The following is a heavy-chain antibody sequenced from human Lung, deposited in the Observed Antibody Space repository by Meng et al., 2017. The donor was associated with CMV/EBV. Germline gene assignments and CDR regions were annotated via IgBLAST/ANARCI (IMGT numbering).Heavy chain of an antibody. CDR2: MNPNSGNT. CDR1: GYTFTSYD. V-gene: IGHV1-8*01. CDR3: ARDLGYCSSTSCYYYYGMDV. J-gene: IGHJ6*02. D-gene: IGHD2-2*01. Sequence: SXXVSXXASGYTFTSYDINWVRQATGQGLEWMGWMNPNSGNTGYAQKFQGRVTMTRNTSISTAYMELSSLRSEDTAVYYCARDLGYCSSTSCYYYYGMDVWXQGTXVTVSS.